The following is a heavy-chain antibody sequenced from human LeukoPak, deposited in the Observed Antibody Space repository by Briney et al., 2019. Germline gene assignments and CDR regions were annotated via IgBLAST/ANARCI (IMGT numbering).Heavy chain of an antibody. CDR1: GGTFSSYA. CDR2: IIPILGIA. Sequence: GASVKVSCTASGGTFSSYAISWVRQAPGQGLEWMGRIIPILGIANYAQKFQGRVTITADKSTSTAYMELSSLRSEDTAVYYCARDRDRYDAFDIWGQGTMVTVSS. D-gene: IGHD3-9*01. J-gene: IGHJ3*02. CDR3: ARDRDRYDAFDI. V-gene: IGHV1-69*04.